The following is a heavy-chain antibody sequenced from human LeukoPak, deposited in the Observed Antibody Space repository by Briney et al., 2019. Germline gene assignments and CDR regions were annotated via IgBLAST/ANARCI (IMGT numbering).Heavy chain of an antibody. Sequence: KTGGSLRLSCAASGFTFSSYAMHWVRQAPGKGLEWVAVISYDGSNKYYADSVKGRFTISRDNSKNTLYLQMNSLRAEDTAVYYCARGNSYGYFDYWGQGTLVTVSS. CDR1: GFTFSSYA. J-gene: IGHJ4*02. CDR2: ISYDGSNK. CDR3: ARGNSYGYFDY. D-gene: IGHD5-18*01. V-gene: IGHV3-30*04.